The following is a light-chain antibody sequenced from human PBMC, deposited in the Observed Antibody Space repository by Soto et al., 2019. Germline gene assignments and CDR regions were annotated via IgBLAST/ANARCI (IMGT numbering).Light chain of an antibody. J-gene: IGLJ2*01. V-gene: IGLV2-14*01. CDR1: SSDVGGYKY. CDR3: SSYTSPTTLL. CDR2: DVS. Sequence: QSALTQPASVSGSPGQSITISCTGTSSDVGGYKYVSWYQQHPGKAPKLMIYDVSSRPSGVSNRFSGSKSGNTASLTISGLQAEDEADYYCSSYTSPTTLLFGGGTKFTVL.